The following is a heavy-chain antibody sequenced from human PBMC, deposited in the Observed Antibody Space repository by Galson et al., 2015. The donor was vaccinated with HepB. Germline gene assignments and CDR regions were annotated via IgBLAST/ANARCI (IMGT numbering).Heavy chain of an antibody. CDR1: GFDFSDYS. J-gene: IGHJ6*03. V-gene: IGHV3-21*01. CDR3: ARDSTGWHGNKYFYYMDV. CDR2: ITSSSSFI. D-gene: IGHD1/OR15-1a*01. Sequence: SLRLSCAASGFDFSDYSMNWVHQAPGKGLEWVSSITSSSSFIYYADSVKGRFTISRDNAKKSLYLQMDSLRAEDTAIYYCARDSTGWHGNKYFYYMDVWGKGTTVTVSS.